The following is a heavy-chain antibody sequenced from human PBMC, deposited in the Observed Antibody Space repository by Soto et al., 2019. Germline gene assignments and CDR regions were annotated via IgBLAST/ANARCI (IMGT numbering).Heavy chain of an antibody. Sequence: QITLKESGPTLVKPTQTLTLICTFSGFSLSTSGLGVGWIRQPPGKALEWLALIYWDDDKRYSPSLKSRLTITKDTSKNQVVLRMTNMDPVDTATYYCAHRDLITFGGLIAAFDYWGQGTLVTVSS. CDR3: AHRDLITFGGLIAAFDY. J-gene: IGHJ4*02. D-gene: IGHD3-16*02. V-gene: IGHV2-5*02. CDR2: IYWDDDK. CDR1: GFSLSTSGLG.